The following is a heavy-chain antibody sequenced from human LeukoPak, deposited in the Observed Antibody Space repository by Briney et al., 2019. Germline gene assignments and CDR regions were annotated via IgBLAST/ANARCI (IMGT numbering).Heavy chain of an antibody. D-gene: IGHD7-27*01. CDR1: GVTFSSYS. CDR3: ARDASWGSVYYFDY. J-gene: IGHJ4*02. V-gene: IGHV3-21*01. Sequence: GSLRLSCAASGVTFSSYSMNWVRQAPGKGLEWVSSISSSSSYIYYADSVKGRFTISRDNAKNSLYLQMNSLRAEDTAVYYCARDASWGSVYYFDYWGQGTLVTVSS. CDR2: ISSSSSYI.